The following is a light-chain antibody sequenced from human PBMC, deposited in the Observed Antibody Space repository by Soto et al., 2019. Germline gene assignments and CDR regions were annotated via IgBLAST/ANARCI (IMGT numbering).Light chain of an antibody. J-gene: IGKJ1*01. V-gene: IGKV3-15*01. CDR3: QHYSDWPPT. CDR2: GAS. Sequence: EVVMTQSPATLSVSPGGRATLSCRASESLSSNLAWYQQKPGQAPRLLIYGASTRGTGIPARFSGSGSGTEFTLAISSLQSEDFAVYYCQHYSDWPPTFGRGTKV. CDR1: ESLSSN.